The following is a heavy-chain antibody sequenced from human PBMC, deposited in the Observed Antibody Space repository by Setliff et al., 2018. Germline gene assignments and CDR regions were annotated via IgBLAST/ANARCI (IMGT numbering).Heavy chain of an antibody. Sequence: PGGSLRLSCAASQFTFSRHSMSWVRQAPGKGLEWISNVNKYGTMAWYAASVKGRFTIFRDNDKDSVYLQMNNLRDDDSAVYYCARDGGQGTTFELWGQGTRVTVSS. CDR3: ARDGGQGTTFEL. V-gene: IGHV3-48*02. J-gene: IGHJ4*02. CDR1: QFTFSRHS. D-gene: IGHD1-1*01. CDR2: VNKYGTMA.